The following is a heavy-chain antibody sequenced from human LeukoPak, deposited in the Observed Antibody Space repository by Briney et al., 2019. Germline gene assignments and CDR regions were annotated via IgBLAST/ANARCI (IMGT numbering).Heavy chain of an antibody. J-gene: IGHJ4*02. D-gene: IGHD6-25*01. CDR2: IKQDGSEK. V-gene: IGHV3-7*04. CDR3: ARVRRAALDYFDY. Sequence: GRSLRLSCAASGFTFSSYWMSWVRQAPGKGLEWVANIKQDGSEKYYVDSVKGRFTISTDNAKNSLYLQMNSLRAEDTAVYYCARVRRAALDYFDYWGQGTLVTVSS. CDR1: GFTFSSYW.